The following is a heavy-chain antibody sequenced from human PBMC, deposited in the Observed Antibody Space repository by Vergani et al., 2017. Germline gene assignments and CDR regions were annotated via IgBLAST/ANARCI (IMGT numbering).Heavy chain of an antibody. J-gene: IGHJ4*02. CDR1: GYIFKNYY. V-gene: IGHV1-46*02. CDR2: INPSGGST. Sequence: VQLVQSGAEVRKPGASVTVSCTASGYIFKNYYIHWLRQAPGQGLEWMGIINPSGGSTTYAQQFQGRLTMTRDTSTSTVYMDLSNLRSEDTAVYYCARPHGDILPPDPRRLDYWGQGTLVTVSS. CDR3: ARPHGDILPPDPRRLDY.